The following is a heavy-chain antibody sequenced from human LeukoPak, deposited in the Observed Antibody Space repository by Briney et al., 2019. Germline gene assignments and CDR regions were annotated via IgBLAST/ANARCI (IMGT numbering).Heavy chain of an antibody. D-gene: IGHD3-10*01. CDR3: ARGGHYGLDY. V-gene: IGHV4-59*11. CDR2: IYNSDSGST. J-gene: IGHJ4*02. Sequence: KPSETLSLTCIVSGGSISGHYWSWIRQHPGMGLEWIGYIYNSDSGSTNYNPSLKSRVTISVDTSKNQFSLKLSSVTAADTAVYYCARGGHYGLDYWGQGTLVSVFS. CDR1: GGSISGHY.